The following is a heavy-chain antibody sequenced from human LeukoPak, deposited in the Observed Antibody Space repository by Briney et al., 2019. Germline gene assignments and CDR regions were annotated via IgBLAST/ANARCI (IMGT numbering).Heavy chain of an antibody. J-gene: IGHJ3*02. D-gene: IGHD3-16*01. CDR1: GGTFSSYA. V-gene: IGHV1-69*13. Sequence: SVKVSCKASGGTFSSYAISGVRQAPGQGLEWMGGIIPIFGTANYAQKFQGRVTITADESTSTAYMELSSLRSEDTAVYYCARDARSYVEDAFDIWGQGTMVTVSS. CDR3: ARDARSYVEDAFDI. CDR2: IIPIFGTA.